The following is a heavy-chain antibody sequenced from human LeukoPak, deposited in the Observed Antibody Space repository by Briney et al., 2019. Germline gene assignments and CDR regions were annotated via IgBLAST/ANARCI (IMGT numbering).Heavy chain of an antibody. D-gene: IGHD6-13*01. J-gene: IGHJ4*02. CDR3: ARVGALSSSWLMY. CDR1: GFTFSSYS. V-gene: IGHV3-21*01. CDR2: ISSSSSYI. Sequence: GGSLRLSCAASGFTFSSYSMNWVRQAPGKGLEWVSSISSSSSYIYYADSVKGRFTISRDNAKNSLYLQMNSLRAEDTAVYYCARVGALSSSWLMYWGQGTLVTVSS.